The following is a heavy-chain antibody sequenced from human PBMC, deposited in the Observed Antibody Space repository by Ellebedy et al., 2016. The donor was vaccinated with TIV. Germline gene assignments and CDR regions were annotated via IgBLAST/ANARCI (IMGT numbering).Heavy chain of an antibody. D-gene: IGHD5-18*01. CDR3: ARLGYGYGQGDC. J-gene: IGHJ4*02. CDR1: GYKFTDRW. Sequence: PGGSLRLSCKVSGYKFTDRWIGWVRQVPGNGLEWMGIVSPGEPIIKYSPSFEGQVTISVDKSISSAFLQWSSLKASDTAMYYCARLGYGYGQGDCWGQGTLVTVSS. CDR2: VSPGEPII. V-gene: IGHV5-51*01.